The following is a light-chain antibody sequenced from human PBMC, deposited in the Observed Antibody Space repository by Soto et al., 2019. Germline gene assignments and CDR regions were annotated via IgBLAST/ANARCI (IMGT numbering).Light chain of an antibody. CDR3: CSYAGSNTFV. Sequence: QSVLTQPASVSGSPGQSITISCTGTSSDVGSYNPVSWYQHHPGKAPKLMIYEGSKRPSGVSNRFSGSKSGNTASLTISGLQAEDEADYFCCSYAGSNTFVFGTGTKVTVL. CDR1: SSDVGSYNP. V-gene: IGLV2-23*01. J-gene: IGLJ1*01. CDR2: EGS.